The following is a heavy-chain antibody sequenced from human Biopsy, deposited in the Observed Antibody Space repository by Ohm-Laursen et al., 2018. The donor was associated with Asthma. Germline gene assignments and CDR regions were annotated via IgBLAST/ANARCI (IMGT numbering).Heavy chain of an antibody. CDR2: ISWNSGNI. D-gene: IGHD3-22*01. J-gene: IGHJ4*01. CDR3: AKSADYYDSTDYLDF. CDR1: GFSFDDCA. Sequence: SLRLPCAASGFSFDDCAMHWVRQAPGKGLEWVSSISWNSGNIDYAVSVKGRFTISRDNAKNSLYLQMQSLRPEDTAFYYCAKSADYYDSTDYLDFWGRGTLVTVSS. V-gene: IGHV3-9*01.